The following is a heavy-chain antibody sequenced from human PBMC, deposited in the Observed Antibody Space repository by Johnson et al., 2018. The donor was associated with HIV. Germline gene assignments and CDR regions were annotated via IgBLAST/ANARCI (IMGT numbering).Heavy chain of an antibody. Sequence: QVQLVESGGGVVQPGRSLRLSCAASGFTFSSYGMHWVRQARGKGLEWVAVISYDGSNKYYTDSVKGRFTISRDNSKNTLYLQMSSLRADDTAVYYCASDYGGTKDAFDIWGQGTMVTVSS. D-gene: IGHD3-10*01. J-gene: IGHJ3*02. CDR1: GFTFSSYG. CDR3: ASDYGGTKDAFDI. CDR2: ISYDGSNK. V-gene: IGHV3-30*03.